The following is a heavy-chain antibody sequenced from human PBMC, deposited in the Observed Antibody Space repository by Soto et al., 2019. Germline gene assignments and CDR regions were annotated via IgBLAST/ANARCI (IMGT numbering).Heavy chain of an antibody. Sequence: SETLSLTCTVSGDSMSPYYWSWIRQRPGKGLEWIGFIYYTGSTNYNPSLKSRVTLSVDMSKKQFSLELSSATAADTAVYHCARYLHYYDSTGFDYWGQGTLVTVSS. D-gene: IGHD3-22*01. CDR2: IYYTGST. J-gene: IGHJ4*02. CDR1: GDSMSPYY. CDR3: ARYLHYYDSTGFDY. V-gene: IGHV4-59*01.